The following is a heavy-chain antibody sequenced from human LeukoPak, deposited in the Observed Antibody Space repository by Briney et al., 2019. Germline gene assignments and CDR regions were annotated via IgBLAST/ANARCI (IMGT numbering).Heavy chain of an antibody. CDR2: IYYSGST. V-gene: IGHV4-59*01. CDR1: GGSISSYY. Sequence: SETLSLTCTVSGGSISSYYWSWIRQPPGKGLEWIGYIYYSGSTNYNPSLKSRVTISVDTSKNQFSLKLSSVTAADTAVYYCAGEFRYGSGSYYNPGGYFDYWGQGTLVTVSS. D-gene: IGHD3-10*01. J-gene: IGHJ4*02. CDR3: AGEFRYGSGSYYNPGGYFDY.